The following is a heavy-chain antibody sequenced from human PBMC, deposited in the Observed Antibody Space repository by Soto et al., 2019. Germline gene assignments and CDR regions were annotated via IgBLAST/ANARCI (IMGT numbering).Heavy chain of an antibody. CDR3: ARGIFGSGTANDY. D-gene: IGHD3-10*01. CDR1: GFTFSGSW. J-gene: IGHJ4*02. Sequence: EVQLVESGGGLVQPGGSLRLSCAASGFTFSGSWMHWVRQAPGKGLVCVSRINGDGSGTSYADVVKGRFTISRDDAKNTLFLQMNGLRAEDTAVYYCARGIFGSGTANDYWGQGTLVTVSS. V-gene: IGHV3-74*01. CDR2: INGDGSGT.